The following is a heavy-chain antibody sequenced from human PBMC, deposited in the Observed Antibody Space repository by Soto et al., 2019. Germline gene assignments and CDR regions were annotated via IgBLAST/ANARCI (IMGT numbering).Heavy chain of an antibody. D-gene: IGHD6-19*01. J-gene: IGHJ6*02. CDR3: ARSIAVTGTYFSGLDV. Sequence: GESLTISCKGSGYSFSSFWVAWVRQTPGKGLEWMGIIYPGDLDTRYTSSFQGHVIISADKSSNTVYLQWSSLKASDSAMYYCARSIAVTGTYFSGLDVWGQGT. CDR2: IYPGDLDT. CDR1: GYSFSSFW. V-gene: IGHV5-51*01.